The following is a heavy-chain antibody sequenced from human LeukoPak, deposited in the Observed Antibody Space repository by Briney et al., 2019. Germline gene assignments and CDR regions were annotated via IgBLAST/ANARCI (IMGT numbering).Heavy chain of an antibody. D-gene: IGHD1-7*01. CDR1: GGSISSYY. V-gene: IGHV4-4*09. CDR3: AIGRNYGY. Sequence: PSETLSLTCTVFGGSISSYYWSWIRQPPGKGLEWIGYIYTGGSTNYNPSLKSRVTILVDTSKNQFSLKLSSVTAADTAVYYCAIGRNYGYWGQGTLVTVSS. CDR2: IYTGGST. J-gene: IGHJ4*02.